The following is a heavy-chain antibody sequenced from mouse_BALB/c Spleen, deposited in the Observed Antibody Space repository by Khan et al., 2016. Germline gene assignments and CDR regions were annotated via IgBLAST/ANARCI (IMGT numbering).Heavy chain of an antibody. V-gene: IGHV3-2*02. Sequence: EVQLQESGPGLVKPSQSLSLTCTVTGYSITSDYAWNWIRQFPGNKLEWMGYINYSGSTSYNPSLKSRISITRDKSKNQFFLQLNSVTTEDTATYYFARDYYGSSFFDYWGQGTTLTVSS. D-gene: IGHD1-1*01. CDR3: ARDYYGSSFFDY. CDR1: GYSITSDYA. J-gene: IGHJ2*01. CDR2: INYSGST.